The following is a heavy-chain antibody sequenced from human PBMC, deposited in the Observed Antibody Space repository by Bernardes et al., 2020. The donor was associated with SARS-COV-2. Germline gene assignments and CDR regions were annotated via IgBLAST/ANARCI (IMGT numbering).Heavy chain of an antibody. J-gene: IGHJ6*02. CDR1: GGSISSHY. CDR2: IYYSGST. CDR3: ATESRSSSSEWYFDLWGRGSYGPYFYYGMDV. D-gene: IGHD6-6*01. V-gene: IGHV4-59*11. Sequence: SETLSLTRTVSGGSISSHYWSWIRQPPGKGLEWIGSIYYSGSTTYNPSLKSRVTLSVDTSKSQFSLKLSSVTAADTAVYYCATESRSSSSEWYFDLWGRGSYGPYFYYGMDVWGQGTTVTVSS.